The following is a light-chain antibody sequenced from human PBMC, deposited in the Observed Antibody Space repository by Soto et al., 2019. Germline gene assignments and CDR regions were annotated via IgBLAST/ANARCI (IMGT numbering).Light chain of an antibody. V-gene: IGKV3-15*01. J-gene: IGKJ5*01. Sequence: EIVMTQSPATLSVSPGEGASLSCRASQTINSNLAWYRHRPGQAPRLLIYRASTRAAGLPDRFSGSGSGTELTLTISSLQSEDFAVYYCQQYHKWPITFGQGTRLEIK. CDR1: QTINSN. CDR3: QQYHKWPIT. CDR2: RAS.